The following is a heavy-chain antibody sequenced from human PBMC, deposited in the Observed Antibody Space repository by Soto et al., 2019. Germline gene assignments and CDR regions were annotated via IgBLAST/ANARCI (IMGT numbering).Heavy chain of an antibody. CDR3: ARRGTYQWGHFDY. V-gene: IGHV3-23*01. D-gene: IGHD2-8*01. CDR2: ISGSGDEI. J-gene: IGHJ4*02. CDR1: GFIFRTQA. Sequence: EVQLLESGGGLVQPGGSMRLSCAASGFIFRTQAMCWVRQGRGKGLVFVSRISGSGDEIFFLDAVKGRFALSSDNSENTLFLQMSSRRAEDTAVYYCARRGTYQWGHFDYWGQGVQVTVSS.